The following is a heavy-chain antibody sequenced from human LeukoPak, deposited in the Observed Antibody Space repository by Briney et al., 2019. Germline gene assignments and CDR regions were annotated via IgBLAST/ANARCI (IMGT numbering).Heavy chain of an antibody. Sequence: SETLSLTCAVYGGSFSGYYWSWIRQPPGKGLEWIGEINHSGSTNYNPSLKSRVTISVDTSKNQFSLKLSSVTAADTAVYYCARYDLYDILTGYYPSDAFDIWGQGTMVTVSS. J-gene: IGHJ3*02. D-gene: IGHD3-9*01. CDR2: INHSGST. CDR1: GGSFSGYY. CDR3: ARYDLYDILTGYYPSDAFDI. V-gene: IGHV4-34*01.